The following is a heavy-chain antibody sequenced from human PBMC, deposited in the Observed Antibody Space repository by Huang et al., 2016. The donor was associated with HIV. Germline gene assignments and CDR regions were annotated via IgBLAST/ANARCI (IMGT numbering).Heavy chain of an antibody. V-gene: IGHV1-18*01. Sequence: QAQLMQSGPEVKKPGASVKVSCKTSGYSFTDYGITWVRQAPGQGHEWGGWISAFNGATEIAQRLQGRVTLTTDTSTSMAYMELRSLRFDDTAVYFCARDPKYHRIGYYRQRRGIDVWGQGTMVSVSS. D-gene: IGHD3-22*01. CDR1: GYSFTDYG. CDR2: ISAFNGAT. J-gene: IGHJ3*01. CDR3: ARDPKYHRIGYYRQRRGIDV.